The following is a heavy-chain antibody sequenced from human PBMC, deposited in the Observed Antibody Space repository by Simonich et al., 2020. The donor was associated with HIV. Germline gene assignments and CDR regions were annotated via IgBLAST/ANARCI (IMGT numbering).Heavy chain of an antibody. CDR2: ISGTTT. CDR3: AKGGPMTVFGMIIVSAFDI. CDR1: GFTFDSYG. V-gene: IGHV3-NL1*01. Sequence: QVQLVESGGGVVQPGRSLRLSCAASGFTFDSYGMHWVRQAPGKGLEWVSSISGTTTYYADYVKGRVTISIDNSKNTLNLQMNSLRAEDTAVYYCAKGGPMTVFGMIIVSAFDIWGQGTMITVSS. D-gene: IGHD3-3*01. J-gene: IGHJ3*02.